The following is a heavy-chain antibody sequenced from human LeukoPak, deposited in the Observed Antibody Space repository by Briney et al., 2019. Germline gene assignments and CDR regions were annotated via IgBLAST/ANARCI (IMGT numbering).Heavy chain of an antibody. CDR2: IYYSGST. Sequence: SSETLSLTCTVSVGSNSSYYWSWIRQPPGKGLEWIGYIYYSGSTNYNTSLKSRVTISVDTSKNQISLMLSSVTAAETAVYNCARATSKSGYYHYWGQGTLVTVSS. D-gene: IGHD3-22*01. J-gene: IGHJ4*02. V-gene: IGHV4-59*01. CDR3: ARATSKSGYYHY. CDR1: VGSNSSYY.